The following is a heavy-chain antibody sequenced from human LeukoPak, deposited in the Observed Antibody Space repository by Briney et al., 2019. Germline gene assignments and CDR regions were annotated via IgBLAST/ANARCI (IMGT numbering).Heavy chain of an antibody. J-gene: IGHJ3*02. Sequence: ETLSLTCTVSGGSISSSSYYWGWVRQAPGKGLEWVSAISGSGGSTYYADSVKGRFTISRDNSKNTLYLQMNSLRAEDTAVYYCAKDGDYYDSSAIACAFDIWGQGTMVTVSS. CDR1: GGSISSSSYY. D-gene: IGHD3-22*01. V-gene: IGHV3-23*01. CDR2: ISGSGGST. CDR3: AKDGDYYDSSAIACAFDI.